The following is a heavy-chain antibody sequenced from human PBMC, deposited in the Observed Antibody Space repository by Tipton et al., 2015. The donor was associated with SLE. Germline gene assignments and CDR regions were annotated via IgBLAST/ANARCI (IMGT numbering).Heavy chain of an antibody. CDR2: IYHSGST. D-gene: IGHD3-10*01. CDR3: AREVITLVQGVIHDDAFNI. V-gene: IGHV4-38-2*02. Sequence: TLSLTCTVSGYSISSAYYWGWIRQSPGKGLEWIGSIYHSGSTKYNPSLKSRVTISRDTSMNQFSLKLNSVTAADTAVYYCAREVITLVQGVIHDDAFNIWGQGTMVAVSS. J-gene: IGHJ3*02. CDR1: GYSISSAYY.